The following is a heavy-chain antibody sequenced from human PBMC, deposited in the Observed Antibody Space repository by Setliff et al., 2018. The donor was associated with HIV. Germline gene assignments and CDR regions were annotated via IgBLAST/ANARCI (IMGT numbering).Heavy chain of an antibody. V-gene: IGHV3-30-3*01. J-gene: IGHJ6*02. CDR3: VGMDIVVVLPPDV. D-gene: IGHD2-21*01. CDR1: EFTFSGSA. CDR2: ISYDGSNK. Sequence: PGGSLRLSCAASEFTFSGSAMYWVRQAPGKGLEWVAVISYDGSNKYYADSVKGRFTISRDNSKNTLYLQMNSLRAEDTAVYYCVGMDIVVVLPPDVWGQGTTV.